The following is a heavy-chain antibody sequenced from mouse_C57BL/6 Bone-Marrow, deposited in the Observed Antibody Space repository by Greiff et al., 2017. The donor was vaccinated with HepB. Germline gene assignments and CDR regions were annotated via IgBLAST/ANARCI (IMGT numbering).Heavy chain of an antibody. CDR1: GYTFTSYG. D-gene: IGHD2-2*01. CDR3: ARSLWLRRDGY. J-gene: IGHJ2*01. V-gene: IGHV1-81*01. CDR2: IYPRSGNT. Sequence: QVQLQQSGAELARPGASVKLSCKASGYTFTSYGISWVKQRTGQGLEWIGGIYPRSGNTYYNEKFKGKATLTADKSSSTAYMELRSLTSEDSAVYFCARSLWLRRDGYWGQGTTLTVSS.